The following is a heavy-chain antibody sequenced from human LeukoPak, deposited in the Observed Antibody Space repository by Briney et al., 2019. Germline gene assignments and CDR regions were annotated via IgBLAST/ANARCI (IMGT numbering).Heavy chain of an antibody. Sequence: QPGGSLRLSCAASGFTFSSYGMSWVRQAPGKGLEWVSAISGGSTYYADSVKGRFTISRDNSKNTLYLQMNSLRAEDTAVYYCAKWGVRGVMLPIYYYYYMDVWGKGTTVTISS. J-gene: IGHJ6*03. D-gene: IGHD3-10*01. CDR2: ISGGST. CDR1: GFTFSSYG. V-gene: IGHV3-23*01. CDR3: AKWGVRGVMLPIYYYYYMDV.